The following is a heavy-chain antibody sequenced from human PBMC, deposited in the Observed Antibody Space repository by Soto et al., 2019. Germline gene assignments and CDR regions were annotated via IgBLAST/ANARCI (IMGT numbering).Heavy chain of an antibody. CDR1: GGSISSSSYY. V-gene: IGHV4-39*01. CDR2: IYYSGST. D-gene: IGHD4-17*01. J-gene: IGHJ4*02. CDR3: ERRDSTAKVWY. Sequence: PSETLSLTCTVSGGSISSSSYYWGWIRQPPGKGLEWIGSIYYSGSTYYNPSLKSRVTISVDTSKNQFSLKLSSVTAADTAVYYCERRDSTAKVWYWGQGTLVTVSS.